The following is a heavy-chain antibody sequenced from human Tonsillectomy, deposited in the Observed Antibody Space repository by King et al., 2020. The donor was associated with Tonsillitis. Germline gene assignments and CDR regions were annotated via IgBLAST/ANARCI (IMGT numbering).Heavy chain of an antibody. V-gene: IGHV3-15*01. J-gene: IGHJ4*02. Sequence: VQLVESGGGLVKPGGSLRLSCAASGFTFSNAWMSWVRQAPGKGLGWVVRIKSNTDGGTTDYAAPVKGRFTISRDDSKKTLYLQMNSLKTEDTAVYHTTKDRDYYHSSGHYLGFDYWGQGTLVTVSS. D-gene: IGHD3-22*01. CDR2: IKSNTDGGTT. CDR1: GFTFSNAW. CDR3: TKDRDYYHSSGHYLGFDY.